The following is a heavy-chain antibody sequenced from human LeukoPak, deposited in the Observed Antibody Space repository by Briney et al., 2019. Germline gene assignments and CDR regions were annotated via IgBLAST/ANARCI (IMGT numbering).Heavy chain of an antibody. Sequence: PSETLSLTCTVSGGSISSGDYYWSWIRQPPGKGLEWIGYIYYSGSTYYNPSLKSRVIISVDTSKNPFSLKLSSVTAADTAVYYCARDQRGTDAFDIWGQGTMVTVSS. CDR3: ARDQRGTDAFDI. V-gene: IGHV4-30-4*08. D-gene: IGHD3-10*01. CDR2: IYYSGST. J-gene: IGHJ3*02. CDR1: GGSISSGDYY.